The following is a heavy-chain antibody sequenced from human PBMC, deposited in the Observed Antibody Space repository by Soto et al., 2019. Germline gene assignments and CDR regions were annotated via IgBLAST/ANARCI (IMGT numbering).Heavy chain of an antibody. Sequence: QVQLVESGGAVVQPGRSLRLSCAASGFTFSSSAMHWVRQAPGKGLEWVAFISYHGSNTYYADSVKGRFTISRDNSENTLYLQMNSLRPDDTAVYYCAKMVPYSSDSDYYFDYWGQGTLVTVSS. J-gene: IGHJ4*02. D-gene: IGHD6-19*01. V-gene: IGHV3-30-3*01. CDR1: GFTFSSSA. CDR3: AKMVPYSSDSDYYFDY. CDR2: ISYHGSNT.